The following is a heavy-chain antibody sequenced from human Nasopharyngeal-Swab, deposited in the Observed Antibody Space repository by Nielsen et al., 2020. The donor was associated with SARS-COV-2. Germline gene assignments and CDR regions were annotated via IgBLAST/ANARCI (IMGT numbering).Heavy chain of an antibody. Sequence: SETLSLTCTVSGGSVSSGSYYWSWIRQPLGKGLEWIGYIYYSGSTNYNPSLKSRVTISVDTSKNQFSLKLSSVTAADTAVYYCARDPLVPAASDAFDIWGQGTMVTVSS. J-gene: IGHJ3*02. CDR3: ARDPLVPAASDAFDI. D-gene: IGHD2-2*01. CDR2: IYYSGST. V-gene: IGHV4-61*01. CDR1: GGSVSSGSYY.